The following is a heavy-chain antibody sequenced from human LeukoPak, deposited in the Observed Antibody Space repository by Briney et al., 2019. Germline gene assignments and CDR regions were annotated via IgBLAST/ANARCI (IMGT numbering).Heavy chain of an antibody. CDR1: GITFSNYA. V-gene: IGHV3-23*01. CDR3: ATFLAIVTARDSLYFQH. D-gene: IGHD3-3*02. Sequence: GGSLRLSCVASGITFSNYAVSWVRQAPEKGLDWVSVISGSAHKIRYADSVKGRFTISRDNSKNTLHLQMNSLRAEDTAVYYCATFLAIVTARDSLYFQHWGQGTLVTVSS. J-gene: IGHJ1*01. CDR2: ISGSAHKI.